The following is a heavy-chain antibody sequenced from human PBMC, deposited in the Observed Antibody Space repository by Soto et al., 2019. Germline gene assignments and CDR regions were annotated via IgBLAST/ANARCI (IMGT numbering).Heavy chain of an antibody. V-gene: IGHV3-33*01. CDR1: GFTFSSYG. D-gene: IGHD5-18*01. Sequence: QVQLVESGGGVVQPGRSLRLSCAASGFTFSSYGMHWVRQAPDKGLEWVAVIWYDGSNKYYADSVKGRFTISRDNSKNTLYLQMNSLRAEDTAVYYCARESGYSYGLLDYWGQGTLVTVSS. J-gene: IGHJ4*02. CDR2: IWYDGSNK. CDR3: ARESGYSYGLLDY.